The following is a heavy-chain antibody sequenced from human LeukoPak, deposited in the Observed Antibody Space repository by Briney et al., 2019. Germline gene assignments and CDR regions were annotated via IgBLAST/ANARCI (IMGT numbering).Heavy chain of an antibody. D-gene: IGHD6-6*01. Sequence: GGSLRLSCAASGFSFSSYGMHWVRQAPGKGLAWMAVISHDGSNKYRADSVKGRFTISRDNCQNTLHLQMSSLTPEDTAVYYCAKGPRIADRPVFYYYFYGMDVWGQGTTVTVSS. J-gene: IGHJ6*02. CDR1: GFSFSSYG. CDR2: ISHDGSNK. V-gene: IGHV3-30*18. CDR3: AKGPRIADRPVFYYYFYGMDV.